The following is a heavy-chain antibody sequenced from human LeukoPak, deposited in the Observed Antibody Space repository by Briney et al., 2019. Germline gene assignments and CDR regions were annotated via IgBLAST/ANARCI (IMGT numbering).Heavy chain of an antibody. CDR1: GYTFTSYD. J-gene: IGHJ4*02. V-gene: IGHV1-8*03. CDR2: MNPNSGNT. CDR3: ARHYDILTGYDC. D-gene: IGHD3-9*01. Sequence: ASVKVSCKASGYTFTSYDINWVRQATGQGLEWMGWMNPNSGNTGYAQKFQGRVTITRNTSISTAYMELSSLRSEDTAVYYCARHYDILTGYDCWGQGTLVTVSS.